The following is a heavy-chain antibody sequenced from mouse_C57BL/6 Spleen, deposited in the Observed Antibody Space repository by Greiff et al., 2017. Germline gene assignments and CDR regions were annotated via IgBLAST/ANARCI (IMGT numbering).Heavy chain of an antibody. D-gene: IGHD3-3*01. V-gene: IGHV1-61*01. Sequence: QVQLQQPGAELVRPGSSVKLSCKASGYTFTSHWMDWVKQRPGQGLEWIGNIYPSDSETHYNQKFKDKATLTVDKASNTAYMQLSSLASEDSAVNYCARGGGDAWFAFWGQGALVTVSA. CDR1: GYTFTSHW. CDR3: ARGGGDAWFAF. J-gene: IGHJ3*01. CDR2: IYPSDSET.